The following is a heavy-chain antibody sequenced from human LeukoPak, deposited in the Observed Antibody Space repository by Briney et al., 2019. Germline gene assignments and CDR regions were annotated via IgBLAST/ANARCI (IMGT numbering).Heavy chain of an antibody. CDR3: ARDKGDYPNFDY. CDR1: GYTFTSYY. V-gene: IGHV1-46*01. D-gene: IGHD4-17*01. CDR2: ISPSGGST. J-gene: IGHJ4*02. Sequence: GASVKVSCKASGYTFTSYYMHWVRQAPGQGLEWMGIISPSGGSTSYAQKFQGRVTITADKSTSTAYMELSSLRSEDTAVYYCARDKGDYPNFDYWGQGTLVTVSS.